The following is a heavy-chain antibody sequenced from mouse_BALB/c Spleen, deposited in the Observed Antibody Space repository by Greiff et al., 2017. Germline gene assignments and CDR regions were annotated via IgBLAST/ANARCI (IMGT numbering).Heavy chain of an antibody. J-gene: IGHJ2*01. CDR1: GYSITSGYY. V-gene: IGHV3-6*02. D-gene: IGHD4-1*01. CDR3: AREGHNWYYFDY. CDR2: ISYDGSN. Sequence: EVQLQESGPGLVKPSQSLSLTCSVTGYSITSGYYWNWIRQFPGNKLEWMGYISYDGSNNYNPSLKNRISITRDTSKNQFFLKLNSVTTEDTATYYCAREGHNWYYFDYWGQGTTLTVSS.